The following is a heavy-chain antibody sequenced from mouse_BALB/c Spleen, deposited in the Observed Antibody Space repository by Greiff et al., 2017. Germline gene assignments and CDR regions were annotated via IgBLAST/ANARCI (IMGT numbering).Heavy chain of an antibody. D-gene: IGHD1-2*01. J-gene: IGHJ2*01. Sequence: VESGGGLVKPGGSLKLSCAASGFTFSSYAMSWVRQTPEKRLEWVASISSGGSTYYPDSVKGRFTISRDNARNILYLQMSSLRSEDTAMYYCARGTTAHYFDYWGQGTTLTVSS. CDR1: GFTFSSYA. V-gene: IGHV5-6-5*01. CDR2: ISSGGST. CDR3: ARGTTAHYFDY.